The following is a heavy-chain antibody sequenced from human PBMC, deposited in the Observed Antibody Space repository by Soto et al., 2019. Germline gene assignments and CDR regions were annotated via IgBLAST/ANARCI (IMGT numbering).Heavy chain of an antibody. D-gene: IGHD3-10*01. CDR3: VREILGGFDP. CDR2: IYYSGST. CDR1: GVSISSSY. Sequence: PSENLSLSCNVTGVSISSSYLSWIRQPPGKGLEGIGHIYYSGSTNYNPSLKSRVTISADTSKNQFSLLLSPVPAPDPTVYSYVREILGGFDPWGQGTLVTVSS. J-gene: IGHJ5*02. V-gene: IGHV4-59*01.